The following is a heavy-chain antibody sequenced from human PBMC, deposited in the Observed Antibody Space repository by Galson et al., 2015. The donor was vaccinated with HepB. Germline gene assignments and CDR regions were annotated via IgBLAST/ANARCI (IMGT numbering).Heavy chain of an antibody. Sequence: SLRLSCAASGFTFGDYAMSWFRQAPGKGLEWVGFIRSKAYGGTKDYAASVKGRFTISRDDSKNSLYLQMNSLKTEDTAVYYCARLTGTAFDYWGQGTLVTVSS. J-gene: IGHJ4*02. CDR3: ARLTGTAFDY. CDR2: IRSKAYGGTK. CDR1: GFTFGDYA. V-gene: IGHV3-49*03. D-gene: IGHD1-20*01.